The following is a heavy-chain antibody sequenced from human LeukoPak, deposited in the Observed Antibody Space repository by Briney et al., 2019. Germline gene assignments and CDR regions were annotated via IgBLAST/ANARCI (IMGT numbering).Heavy chain of an antibody. V-gene: IGHV3-30*02. CDR1: GFTFSSYG. CDR3: AKDPGDTVLMVYAMGNYYFDY. D-gene: IGHD2-8*01. Sequence: PGGSLRLSCAASGFTFSSYGMHWVRQAPGKGLEWVAFIRYDGSNKYYADSVKGRFTISRDNSKNTLYLQMNSLRAEDTAVYYCAKDPGDTVLMVYAMGNYYFDYWGQGTLVTVSS. CDR2: IRYDGSNK. J-gene: IGHJ4*02.